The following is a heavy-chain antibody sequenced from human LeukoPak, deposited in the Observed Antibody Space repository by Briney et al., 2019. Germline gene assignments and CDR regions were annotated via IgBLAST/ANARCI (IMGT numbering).Heavy chain of an antibody. CDR2: IYYSGST. CDR1: GGSISSYY. D-gene: IGHD5-24*01. J-gene: IGHJ4*02. Sequence: SETLSLICTVSGGSISSYYWSWIRQPPGKGLEWIGYIYYSGSTDYNPSLKSRVTISVDTSKNQFSLKLSSVTAADTAVYYCARALRGGGMATVIHPFDYWGQGTLVTVSS. CDR3: ARALRGGGMATVIHPFDY. V-gene: IGHV4-59*01.